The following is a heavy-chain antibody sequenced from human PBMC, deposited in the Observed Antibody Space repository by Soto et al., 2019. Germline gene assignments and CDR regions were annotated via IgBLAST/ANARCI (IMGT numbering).Heavy chain of an antibody. D-gene: IGHD1-26*01. V-gene: IGHV1-18*01. J-gene: IGHJ6*02. CDR2: ISAHNGNK. CDR1: GYSFTNYD. Sequence: QLVQSGAEVKKPGASVKVSCKASGYSFTNYDISWVRQAPGQGLEWMAWISAHNGNKHYAEKFQGRVSTTTDTSTSTAYMEVRTLKTDDTAVYYCARGLLAYFGMDVWGQGTTVTLS. CDR3: ARGLLAYFGMDV.